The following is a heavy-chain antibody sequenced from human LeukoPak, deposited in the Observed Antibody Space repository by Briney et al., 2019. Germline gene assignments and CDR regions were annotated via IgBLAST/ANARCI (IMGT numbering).Heavy chain of an antibody. D-gene: IGHD4-17*01. CDR3: ARDDTVTTRVGFID. CDR2: IKQDGSEK. Sequence: GGSLRLSCAAPGFTFSSSWMSWIRQAPGKGLGWVSNIKQDGSEKYYVDSVKGRFTISRDNAKNSLYLQMNSLRAEDTAVYYCARDDTVTTRVGFIDWGQGTLVTVSS. J-gene: IGHJ4*02. CDR1: GFTFSSSW. V-gene: IGHV3-7*01.